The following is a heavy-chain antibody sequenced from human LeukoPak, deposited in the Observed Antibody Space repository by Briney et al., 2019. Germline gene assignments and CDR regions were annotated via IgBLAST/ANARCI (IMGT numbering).Heavy chain of an antibody. CDR3: ARDNSVEDTAWWFDP. CDR1: GYTFTSYY. Sequence: ASVKVSCKASGYTFTSYYMHWVRQAPGQGLEWMGIINPSGGSTSYAQKFQGRVTMTRDMSTSTDYMELSSLRSEDTAVYYCARDNSVEDTAWWFDPWGQGILVTVSS. D-gene: IGHD4-23*01. CDR2: INPSGGST. J-gene: IGHJ5*02. V-gene: IGHV1-46*01.